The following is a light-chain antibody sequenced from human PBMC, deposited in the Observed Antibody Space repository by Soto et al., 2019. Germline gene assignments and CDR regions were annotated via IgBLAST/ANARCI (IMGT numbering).Light chain of an antibody. Sequence: DIQMTQSPSTLSASVGDRVIITCRASQSLGTWLAWYQQKPGTAPVLLIYDVSRLESGVPSMFSGSGSGTEFTLTISSLQPDVFATYYCQQYFSYPLTFGGGTRVEIK. CDR1: QSLGTW. CDR3: QQYFSYPLT. CDR2: DVS. J-gene: IGKJ4*01. V-gene: IGKV1-5*01.